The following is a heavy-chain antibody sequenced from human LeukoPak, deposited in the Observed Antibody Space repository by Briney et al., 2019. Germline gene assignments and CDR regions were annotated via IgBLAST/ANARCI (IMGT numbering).Heavy chain of an antibody. D-gene: IGHD4-11*01. Sequence: ASVKVSCKASGYTFTCYYMHWVRQAPGQGGEWMGWINPNNGGTKYAQKFQGRVTMTTDTSITTAYMDLRRLRSDDTAVYYCARERGNGDYSNDYNWFDPWGQGTLVTVSS. CDR1: GYTFTCYY. J-gene: IGHJ5*02. CDR3: ARERGNGDYSNDYNWFDP. V-gene: IGHV1-2*02. CDR2: INPNNGGT.